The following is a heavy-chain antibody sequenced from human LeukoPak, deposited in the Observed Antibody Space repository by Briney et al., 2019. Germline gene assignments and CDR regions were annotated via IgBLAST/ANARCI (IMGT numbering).Heavy chain of an antibody. Sequence: ASVKVSCKASGYTFTGYYMHWVRQAPGQGLEWMGWINPNSGGTNYAQKFQGRVTMTRDTSISTAYMELSRLRSDDTAVYYCARDLIGGTGGFDYWGQGTLVTVSS. CDR2: INPNSGGT. D-gene: IGHD3/OR15-3a*01. CDR3: ARDLIGGTGGFDY. J-gene: IGHJ4*02. CDR1: GYTFTGYY. V-gene: IGHV1-2*02.